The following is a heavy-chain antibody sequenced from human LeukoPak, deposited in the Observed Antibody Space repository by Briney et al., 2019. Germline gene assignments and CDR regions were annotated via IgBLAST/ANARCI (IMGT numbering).Heavy chain of an antibody. CDR2: ISYDGSNK. D-gene: IGHD3-16*02. V-gene: IGHV3-30*18. CDR1: GFTFTNFA. J-gene: IGHJ5*02. Sequence: GGSLRLSCAASGFTFTNFAMKWVRQAPGKGLEWVAVISYDGSNKYYADSVKGRFTISRDNSKNTLYLQMNSLRAEDTAVYYCAKGYDYVWGSYRFAGVDPWGQGTLVTVSS. CDR3: AKGYDYVWGSYRFAGVDP.